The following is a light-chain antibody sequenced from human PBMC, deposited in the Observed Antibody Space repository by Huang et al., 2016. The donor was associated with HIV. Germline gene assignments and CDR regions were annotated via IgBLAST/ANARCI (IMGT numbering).Light chain of an antibody. CDR2: DAS. CDR1: QIISTY. V-gene: IGKV1-39*01. J-gene: IGKJ2*01. Sequence: DIQMTQSPSSLSASVGDRVTISCRASQIISTYLIWYQQKPGKAPKLLIYDASSVQRGVPSRFGGSGSGTDFTLTISRLQPEDFATYYCQQSHSTPYTFGQGTKLEIK. CDR3: QQSHSTPYT.